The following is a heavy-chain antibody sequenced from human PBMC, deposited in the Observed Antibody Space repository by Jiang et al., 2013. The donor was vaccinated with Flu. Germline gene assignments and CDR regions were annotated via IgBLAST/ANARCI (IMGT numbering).Heavy chain of an antibody. CDR2: IYYSGST. J-gene: IGHJ4*02. V-gene: IGHV4-59*01. D-gene: IGHD3-3*01. CDR1: GGSISSYY. Sequence: LLKPSETLSLTCTVSGGSISSYYWSWIRQPPGKGLEWIGYIYYSGSTNYNPSLKSRVTISVDTSKNQFSLKLSSVTAADTAVYYCARGRYYDFWSGRYYFDYWGQGTLVTVSS. CDR3: ARGRYYDFWSGRYYFDY.